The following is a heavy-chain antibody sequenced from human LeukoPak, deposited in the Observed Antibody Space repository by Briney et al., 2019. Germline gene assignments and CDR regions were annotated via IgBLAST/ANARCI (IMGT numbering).Heavy chain of an antibody. CDR3: ARVFYYGSRSYSTYDAFDI. CDR1: GYTFTSYA. V-gene: IGHV1-3*01. CDR2: INAGNGNT. Sequence: ASVKVSCKASGYTFTSYAMHWVRQAPGQRLEWMGWINAGNGNTKYSQKFQGRVTMTTDTSTSTAYMELRSLRSDDTAVYYCARVFYYGSRSYSTYDAFDIWGQGTMVTVSS. D-gene: IGHD3-10*01. J-gene: IGHJ3*02.